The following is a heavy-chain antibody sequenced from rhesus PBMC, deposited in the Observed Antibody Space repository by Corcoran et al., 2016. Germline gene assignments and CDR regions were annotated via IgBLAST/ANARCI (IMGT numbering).Heavy chain of an antibody. J-gene: IGHJ4*01. V-gene: IGHV4-99*01. CDR1: GYSISSGYY. CDR3: ARQYSTAVSN. Sequence: QVQLQESGPGLVKPSETLSLTCAVSGYSISSGYYWGWVRRPPGKGLAYIGYISGSSGSTYYNPSLESRVTISKDTSKNQFSLKVSSVTAADTAVYYCARQYSTAVSNWGQGVLVTVSS. D-gene: IGHD4-29*01. CDR2: ISGSSGST.